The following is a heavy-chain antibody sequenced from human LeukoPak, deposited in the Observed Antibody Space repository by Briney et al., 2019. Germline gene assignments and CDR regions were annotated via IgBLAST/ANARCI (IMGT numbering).Heavy chain of an antibody. Sequence: GESLKISCKGSGYSFTSYWIGWVRQMPGKGLEWMGIIYPGDSDTRYSPYFEGQVTISADKSINTAYLQWSSLEASDTAMYYCAGHIVIGVDHCYMDVWGKGTTITVSS. CDR1: GYSFTSYW. D-gene: IGHD2/OR15-2a*01. V-gene: IGHV5-51*01. CDR3: AGHIVIGVDHCYMDV. CDR2: IYPGDSDT. J-gene: IGHJ6*03.